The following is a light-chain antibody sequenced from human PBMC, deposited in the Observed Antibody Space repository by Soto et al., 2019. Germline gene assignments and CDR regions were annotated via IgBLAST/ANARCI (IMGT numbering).Light chain of an antibody. Sequence: EIVLTQSTGTLSLSPGERATLSCKASQIVSSSYLAWYQQKHGQAPRLLIYRASSRATGIPDRFSGSGSGTDFTLTISRLEPEDFAVDYCQQYGSSPRTFGQ. V-gene: IGKV3-20*01. J-gene: IGKJ1*01. CDR1: QIVSSSY. CDR3: QQYGSSPRT. CDR2: RAS.